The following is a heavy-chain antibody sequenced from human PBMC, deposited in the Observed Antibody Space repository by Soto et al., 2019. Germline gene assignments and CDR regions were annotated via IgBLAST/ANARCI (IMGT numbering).Heavy chain of an antibody. J-gene: IGHJ5*02. D-gene: IGHD4-17*01. Sequence: QITLKESGPTLVKPTQTLTLTCTYSGFSLTTRGVGVGWIRQPPGKALEWLALIYWDDDKRYSPSLKSRLTIPKDTPKAQVGRTTTNRDPADTATYFCAQRTTSVTRWFDPWGQGTLVTVSS. CDR1: GFSLTTRGVG. CDR2: IYWDDDK. CDR3: AQRTTSVTRWFDP. V-gene: IGHV2-5*02.